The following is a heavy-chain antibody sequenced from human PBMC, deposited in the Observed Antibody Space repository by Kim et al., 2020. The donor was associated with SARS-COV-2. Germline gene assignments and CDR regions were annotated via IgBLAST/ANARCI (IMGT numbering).Heavy chain of an antibody. CDR2: ISYDGSNK. J-gene: IGHJ4*02. Sequence: GGSLRLSCAVSGFTFSRYAMHWVRQAPGKGLEWVAVISYDGSNKYYTDSVKGRFTISRDNSKNTLYLQMNSLRTEDTAVYYCARDLDTAMDNDYWGQGTLVTVSS. CDR3: ARDLDTAMDNDY. CDR1: GFTFSRYA. D-gene: IGHD5-18*01. V-gene: IGHV3-30*04.